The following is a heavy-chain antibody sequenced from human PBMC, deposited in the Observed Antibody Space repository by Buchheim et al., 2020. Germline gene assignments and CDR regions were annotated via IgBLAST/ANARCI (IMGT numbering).Heavy chain of an antibody. D-gene: IGHD3-10*01. V-gene: IGHV3-30-3*01. CDR3: ARELVKGSGTALAY. CDR1: GFTFSSYA. CDR2: ISYDGSNK. Sequence: VQLVESGGGVVQPGRSLRLSCAASGFTFSSYAMHWVRQAPGKGLEWVAVISYDGSNKYYADSVKGRFTISRDNSKNTMYLQMNSLRAEDTAVYYCARELVKGSGTALAYWGQGTL. J-gene: IGHJ4*02.